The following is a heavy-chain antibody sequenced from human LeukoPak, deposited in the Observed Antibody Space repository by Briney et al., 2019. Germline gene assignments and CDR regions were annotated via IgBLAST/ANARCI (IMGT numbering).Heavy chain of an antibody. CDR2: IIHGGST. J-gene: IGHJ4*02. CDR1: GGSFSGYY. V-gene: IGHV4-34*12. D-gene: IGHD2-21*02. Sequence: RASETLSLTCAVYGGSFSGYYWSWTRQPQGKGLEWIGEIIHGGSTNYNPSLKSRVTISVDTSKNQFSLKLSSVTAADTAVYYCARAPCGGDCYSGYWGQGALFSASS. CDR3: ARAPCGGDCYSGY.